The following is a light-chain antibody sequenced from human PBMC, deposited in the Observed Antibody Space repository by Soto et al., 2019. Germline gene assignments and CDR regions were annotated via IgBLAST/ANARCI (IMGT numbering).Light chain of an antibody. Sequence: DIVLTQAPGTLSLSPGERATLSCRASQSVSNNFLAWYQQKPGQAPRLLISDASSRATGIPDRFSGSGSGADFTLTISRLEPEDFAVYYCQQYGSFPYTFGQGAQLDIK. V-gene: IGKV3-20*01. J-gene: IGKJ2*01. CDR3: QQYGSFPYT. CDR1: QSVSNNF. CDR2: DAS.